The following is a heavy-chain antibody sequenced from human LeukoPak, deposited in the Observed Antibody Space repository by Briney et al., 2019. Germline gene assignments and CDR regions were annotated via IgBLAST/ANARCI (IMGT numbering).Heavy chain of an antibody. D-gene: IGHD3-10*01. CDR3: AKVAHGDYFDY. CDR2: ISYDGSNK. J-gene: IGHJ4*02. V-gene: IGHV3-30-3*01. Sequence: GGSLRLSCAASGFTFSSYAMHWVRQAPGKGLEWVAVISYDGSNKYYADSVKGRFTISRDNSKNTLYLQMNSLRAEDTAVCYCAKVAHGDYFDYWGQGTLVTVSS. CDR1: GFTFSSYA.